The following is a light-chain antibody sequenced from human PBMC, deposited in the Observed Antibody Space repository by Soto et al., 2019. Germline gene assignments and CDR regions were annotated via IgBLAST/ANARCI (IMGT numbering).Light chain of an antibody. Sequence: EIVMTQSPATLSVSPGEKATLSCRASQTVSNNLAWYQQKPGQAPRLLIYFASTRATGIPARFSGSGSGTEFTLTISSLQSEDFAVYNCQQYNQGPLTFGGGTKAETK. CDR1: QTVSNN. J-gene: IGKJ4*01. CDR3: QQYNQGPLT. CDR2: FAS. V-gene: IGKV3-15*01.